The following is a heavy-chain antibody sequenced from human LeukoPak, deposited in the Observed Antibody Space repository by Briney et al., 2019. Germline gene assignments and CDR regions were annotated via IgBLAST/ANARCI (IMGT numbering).Heavy chain of an antibody. CDR2: MSNSGSYI. CDR3: ARDRDNGMDV. D-gene: IGHD2-15*01. V-gene: IGHV3-21*01. J-gene: IGHJ6*04. CDR1: GFTFSSYS. Sequence: GGSLRLSCAASGFTFSSYSMNWFRQAPGKGLEWVSSMSNSGSYIYYAESVQGRFTISRDNAKNSLFLQMNSQRDEDTAVYYCARDRDNGMDVWGKGTTVTVSS.